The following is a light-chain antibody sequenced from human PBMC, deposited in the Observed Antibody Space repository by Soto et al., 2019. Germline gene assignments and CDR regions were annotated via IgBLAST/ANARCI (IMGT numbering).Light chain of an antibody. CDR2: GIN. J-gene: IGLJ2*01. Sequence: QAVVTQPPSASGTPGQRVTISCSGSSSNIGSNTVNWYQQLPGTAPKLLIQGINERPSGVPDRISGSKSGTSASLAISGLQSEDEADYYCAAWDDTLNGVVFGGGTKLTVL. CDR3: AAWDDTLNGVV. V-gene: IGLV1-44*01. CDR1: SSNIGSNT.